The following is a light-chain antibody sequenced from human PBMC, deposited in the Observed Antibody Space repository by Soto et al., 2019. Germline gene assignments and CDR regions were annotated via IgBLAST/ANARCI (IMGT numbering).Light chain of an antibody. CDR1: ESISRH. CDR3: QQSYSTLSIT. CDR2: AAS. J-gene: IGKJ5*01. Sequence: DIQMTQSPSSQSASVGDRVTITCRASESISRHLNWYQQKPGKAPKLLIYAASSLQNGVPSRFSGSGSGTDFTLTMSNLQPEDFATYYCQQSYSTLSITFGQGTRLEIK. V-gene: IGKV1-39*01.